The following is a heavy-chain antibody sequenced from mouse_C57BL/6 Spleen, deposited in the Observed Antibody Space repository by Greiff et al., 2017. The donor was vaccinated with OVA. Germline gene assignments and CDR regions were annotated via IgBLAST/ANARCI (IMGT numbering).Heavy chain of an antibody. CDR2: IYPGDGDT. Sequence: QVQLQQSGAELVKPGASVKISCKASGYAFSSYWMNWVKQRPGKGLEWIGQIYPGDGDTNYNGKFKGKATLTADKSSSTAYMQLSSLTSEDSAVYFCARILYSNYGYFYVWGTGTTVTVSS. D-gene: IGHD2-5*01. V-gene: IGHV1-80*01. J-gene: IGHJ1*03. CDR3: ARILYSNYGYFYV. CDR1: GYAFSSYW.